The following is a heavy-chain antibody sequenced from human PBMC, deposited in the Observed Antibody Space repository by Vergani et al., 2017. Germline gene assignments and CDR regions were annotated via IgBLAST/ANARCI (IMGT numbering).Heavy chain of an antibody. CDR1: GGTFGRHA. V-gene: IGHV1-69*12. D-gene: IGHD3-10*01. J-gene: IGHJ6*04. CDR3: AREKYGPGSDPVYFYYGMDV. Sequence: QFQLVQSGNEVKKPGSSVKISCEASGGTFGRHAISWVRQAPGAGLEWMGGIITMFGTTSYPQKFQGGVTISADASTRTVYVEVSSLSVEDTALYYCAREKYGPGSDPVYFYYGMDVWGEGTTVTVSS. CDR2: IITMFGTT.